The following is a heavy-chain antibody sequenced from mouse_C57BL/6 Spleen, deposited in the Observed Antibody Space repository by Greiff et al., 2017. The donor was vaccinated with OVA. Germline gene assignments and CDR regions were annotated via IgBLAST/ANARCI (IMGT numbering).Heavy chain of an antibody. CDR3: ARFNYYGSSYGYYFDY. CDR2: IYPGDGDT. V-gene: IGHV1-80*01. J-gene: IGHJ2*01. CDR1: GYAFSSYW. Sequence: VQLQQSGAELVKPGASVKISCKASGYAFSSYWMNWVKQRPGKGLEWIGQIYPGDGDTNYNGKFKGKATLTADKSSSTAYMQLSSLTSEDSAVYFCARFNYYGSSYGYYFDYWGQGTTLTVSS. D-gene: IGHD1-1*01.